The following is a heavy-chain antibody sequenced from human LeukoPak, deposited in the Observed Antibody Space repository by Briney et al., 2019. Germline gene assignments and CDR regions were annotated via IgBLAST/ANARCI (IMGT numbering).Heavy chain of an antibody. CDR2: IRSKAYGGTT. CDR1: GFTFGDYA. V-gene: IGHV3-49*04. J-gene: IGHJ4*02. D-gene: IGHD3-10*01. CDR3: TRGGGQLWFGEFSDY. Sequence: GGSLRLSCTASGFTFGDYAMSWVRQAPGKGLEWVGFIRSKAYGGTTEYAASVKGRFTISRDDSKSIAYLQMNSLKTEDTAVYYCTRGGGQLWFGEFSDYCGQGTLVTVSS.